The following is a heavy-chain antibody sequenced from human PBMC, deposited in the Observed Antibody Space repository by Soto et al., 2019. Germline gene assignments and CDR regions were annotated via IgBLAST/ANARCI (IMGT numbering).Heavy chain of an antibody. Sequence: GGSLRLSCAASGFTFNIYAMSWVRQAPGKGLEWVANIKQDGSEKYYVDSVKGRFTISRDNAKNSLYLQMNSLRAEDTAVYYCARDSGSDYFDYWGQGTLVTVSS. CDR2: IKQDGSEK. J-gene: IGHJ4*02. CDR3: ARDSGSDYFDY. D-gene: IGHD1-26*01. V-gene: IGHV3-7*05. CDR1: GFTFNIYA.